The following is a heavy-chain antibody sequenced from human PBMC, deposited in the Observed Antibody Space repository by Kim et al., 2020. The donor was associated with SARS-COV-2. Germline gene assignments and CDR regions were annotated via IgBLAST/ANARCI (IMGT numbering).Heavy chain of an antibody. J-gene: IGHJ4*02. V-gene: IGHV3-48*04. D-gene: IGHD3-10*01. CDR2: ISSSSRAI. CDR3: ARAVMVRGRGDF. CDR1: GFTISTYT. Sequence: GGSLRLSCAASGFTISTYTMHWVRQAPGKGLEWVSCISSSSRAIYYADSVKGRFTISRDNAKNSLDLQMNSLRAEDTAIYFCARAVMVRGRGDFWGQGTL.